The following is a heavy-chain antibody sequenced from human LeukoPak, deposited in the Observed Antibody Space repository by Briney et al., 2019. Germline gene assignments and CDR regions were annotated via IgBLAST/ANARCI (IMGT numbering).Heavy chain of an antibody. Sequence: GESLRLSCAASGFTFSSYSMNWVRQAPGKGLEWVSSISSSSSYIYYADSVKGRFTISRDNAKNSLFLQMNSLRAEDTAVYYCASSDWYHYFDYWGQGTLVTVSS. CDR3: ASSDWYHYFDY. V-gene: IGHV3-21*01. CDR2: ISSSSSYI. J-gene: IGHJ4*02. D-gene: IGHD2-21*02. CDR1: GFTFSSYS.